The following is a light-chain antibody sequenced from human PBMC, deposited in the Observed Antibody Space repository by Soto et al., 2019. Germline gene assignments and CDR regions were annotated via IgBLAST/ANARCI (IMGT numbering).Light chain of an antibody. CDR3: QQFNSYSTWT. CDR2: KAS. J-gene: IGKJ1*01. Sequence: DIQMTQSPPTLSASVGDRVTITCRASQSISSWLAWYQQKPGKAPKLLIYKASSLESGVTSRFSGSGSGTEFTLTISSLQPDYFATYYCQQFNSYSTWTFGQGTKVEIK. CDR1: QSISSW. V-gene: IGKV1-5*03.